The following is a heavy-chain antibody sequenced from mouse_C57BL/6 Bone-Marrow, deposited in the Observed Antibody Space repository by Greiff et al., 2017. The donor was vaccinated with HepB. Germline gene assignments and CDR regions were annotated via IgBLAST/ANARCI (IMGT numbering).Heavy chain of an antibody. V-gene: IGHV1-22*01. CDR1: GYTFTDYN. CDR2: INPNNGGT. J-gene: IGHJ4*01. Sequence: EVQLQQSGPELVKPGASVKMSCKASGYTFTDYNMHWVKQSHGKSLEWIGYINPNNGGTSYNQKFKGKATLTVNKSSSTAYMELRSLTSEDSAVYYCARRCDSSGYPLYAMDYWGQGTSVTVSS. CDR3: ARRCDSSGYPLYAMDY. D-gene: IGHD3-2*02.